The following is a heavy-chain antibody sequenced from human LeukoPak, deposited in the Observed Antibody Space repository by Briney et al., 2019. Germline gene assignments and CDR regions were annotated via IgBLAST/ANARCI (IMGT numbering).Heavy chain of an antibody. V-gene: IGHV3-9*01. Sequence: PGGSLRLSCAASGFTFDYYAMHWVRQAPGKGLEWVSAISWNSGSIDYADSVKGRFTISRDNAKNSPYLQMNSLRAEDTALYYCAKDSGYYFDYWGQGTLVTVSS. J-gene: IGHJ4*02. CDR1: GFTFDYYA. CDR3: AKDSGYYFDY. CDR2: ISWNSGSI.